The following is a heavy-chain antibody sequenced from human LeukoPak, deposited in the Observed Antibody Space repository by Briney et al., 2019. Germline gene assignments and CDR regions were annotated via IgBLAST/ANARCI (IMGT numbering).Heavy chain of an antibody. CDR2: IYYSGST. CDR1: GGSISSHY. Sequence: SETLSLTCTVSGGSISSHYWSWIRQPPGKGLEWIGYIYYSGSTNYNPSLKSRVTISVDTSKNQFSLKLSSVTAADTAVYYCARETFNCSGGSCYGTPFMDVWGKGTTVTVSS. CDR3: ARETFNCSGGSCYGTPFMDV. D-gene: IGHD2-15*01. V-gene: IGHV4-59*11. J-gene: IGHJ6*04.